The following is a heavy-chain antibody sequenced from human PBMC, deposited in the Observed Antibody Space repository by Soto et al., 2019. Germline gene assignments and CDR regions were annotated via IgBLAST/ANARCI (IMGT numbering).Heavy chain of an antibody. D-gene: IGHD3-22*01. CDR1: GFTFSSYA. Sequence: GGSLRLSCAASGFTFSSYAMSWVRQAPGKGLEWVSAISGSGGSTYYADSVKGRFTISRDNSKNTLYLQMNSLRAEDTAVYYCANALDSSGYYGYWGQGTLVTVSS. CDR3: ANALDSSGYYGY. J-gene: IGHJ4*02. CDR2: ISGSGGST. V-gene: IGHV3-23*01.